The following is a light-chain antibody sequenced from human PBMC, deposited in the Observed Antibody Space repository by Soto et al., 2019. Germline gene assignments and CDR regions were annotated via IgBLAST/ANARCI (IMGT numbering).Light chain of an antibody. CDR2: DAS. Sequence: AIQLTQSPSSLSASVGDRVTTTCRPSQGIRSALAWYQQKPGKAPKLLIYDASSLESGVPSRFSGSGSGTDFTLTISSLQPEDFATYSCQQFNSYPRIFTFGPGTKVDIK. V-gene: IGKV1-13*02. J-gene: IGKJ3*01. CDR1: QGIRSA. CDR3: QQFNSYPRIFT.